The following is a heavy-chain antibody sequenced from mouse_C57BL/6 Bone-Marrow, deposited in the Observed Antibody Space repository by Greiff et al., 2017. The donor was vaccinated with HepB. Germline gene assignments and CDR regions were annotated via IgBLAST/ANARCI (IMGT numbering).Heavy chain of an antibody. V-gene: IGHV4-1*01. CDR3: AREDDYDDAMDY. D-gene: IGHD2-4*01. CDR2: INPDSSTI. CDR1: GIDFSRYW. Sequence: VQLQQSGGGLVQPGGSLKLSCAASGIDFSRYWMSWVRRAPGKGLEWIGEINPDSSTINYAPSLKDKFIISRDNAKNTLYLQMSKVRSEDTALYYCAREDDYDDAMDYWGQGTSVTVSS. J-gene: IGHJ4*01.